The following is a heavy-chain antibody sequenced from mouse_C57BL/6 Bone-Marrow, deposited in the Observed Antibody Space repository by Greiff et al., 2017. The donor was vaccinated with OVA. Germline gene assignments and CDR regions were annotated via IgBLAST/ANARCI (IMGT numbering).Heavy chain of an antibody. V-gene: IGHV14-3*01. CDR2: IDPANGNT. Sequence: VQLQQSVAELVRPGASVKLSCTASGFNLQNTYMHWVKQRPEQGLEWIGRIDPANGNTKYAPKFQGKATITADTSSNTAYLQLSSLTSEDTAIYYCATPLYDYDEAWFAYWGQGTLVTVSA. J-gene: IGHJ3*01. CDR3: ATPLYDYDEAWFAY. CDR1: GFNLQNTY. D-gene: IGHD2-4*01.